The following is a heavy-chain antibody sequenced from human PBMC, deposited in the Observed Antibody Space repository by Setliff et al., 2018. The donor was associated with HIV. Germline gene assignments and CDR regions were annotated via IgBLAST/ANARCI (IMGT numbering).Heavy chain of an antibody. J-gene: IGHJ5*02. V-gene: IGHV4-4*09. Sequence: TLSLTCTISGDSTTSSHWSWIRQPPGKGLEWIGYIHISGATSYNPSLERRVTISLDMSKNQFSLKLTSVTAADAAMYYCARYSGTFTRYFDPWGPGTLVTVSS. CDR2: IHISGAT. CDR1: GDSTTSSH. CDR3: ARYSGTFTRYFDP. D-gene: IGHD1-26*01.